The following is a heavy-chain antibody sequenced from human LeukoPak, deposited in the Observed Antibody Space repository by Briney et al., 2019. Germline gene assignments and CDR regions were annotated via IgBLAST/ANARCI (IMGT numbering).Heavy chain of an antibody. CDR1: GFTFRSYG. V-gene: IGHV3-33*01. Sequence: PGGSLRLSCVASGFTFRSYGIHWVRQAPGKGLEWLAFIWYDEITKNYADSVKGRFTISRDNAKNSLYLQMNSLRAEDTAVYYCARDLAVVVAATQGVWGKGTTVTVSS. CDR2: IWYDEITK. CDR3: ARDLAVVVAATQGV. D-gene: IGHD2-15*01. J-gene: IGHJ6*04.